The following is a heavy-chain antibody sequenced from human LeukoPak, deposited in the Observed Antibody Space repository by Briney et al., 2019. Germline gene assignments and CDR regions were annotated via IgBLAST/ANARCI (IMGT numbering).Heavy chain of an antibody. CDR3: VKDLTATTSA. D-gene: IGHD1-7*01. J-gene: IGHJ4*02. V-gene: IGHV3-64D*09. CDR2: ISSSGGTI. Sequence: PGGSLRLSCSASGFTFSRYVMHWVRQAPGKGLEYVSGISSSGGTIYYADSVKGRFSISRDNSKNTLDLQMSSPRVEDTAVYYCVKDLTATTSAWGQGTLVIVSS. CDR1: GFTFSRYV.